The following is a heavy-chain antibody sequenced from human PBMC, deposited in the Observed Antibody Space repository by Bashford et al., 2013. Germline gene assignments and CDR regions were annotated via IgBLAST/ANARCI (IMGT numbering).Heavy chain of an antibody. CDR2: IQNNGNEE. CDR3: ARDVNNYTWTLRGXTT. Sequence: GSLRLSCAVSGFTFSNYWMSWVRQAPGKGLEWVANIQNNGNEEKLCGLCEGPFTISRDNAKNSLYLQMNXLRAEDTAVYYCARDVNNYTWTLRGXTTWGLGTLVHRLL. CDR1: GFTFSNYW. J-gene: IGHJ4*02. V-gene: IGHV3-7*01. D-gene: IGHD3-3*01.